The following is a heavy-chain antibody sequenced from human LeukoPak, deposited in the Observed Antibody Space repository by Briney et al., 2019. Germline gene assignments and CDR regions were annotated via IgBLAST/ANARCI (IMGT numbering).Heavy chain of an antibody. D-gene: IGHD2-2*02. J-gene: IGHJ4*02. CDR3: ARIPYKTAGAIIYYFDS. CDR2: ISYDGSNK. V-gene: IGHV3-30-3*01. Sequence: SGGSLRLSCAASGFTFSSYAMHWVRQAPGKGLEWVAVISYDGSNKYYADSVKGRFTISRDNSKNTLYLQMNSLRAEDTAVYYCARIPYKTAGAIIYYFDSWGQGTLVTVSS. CDR1: GFTFSSYA.